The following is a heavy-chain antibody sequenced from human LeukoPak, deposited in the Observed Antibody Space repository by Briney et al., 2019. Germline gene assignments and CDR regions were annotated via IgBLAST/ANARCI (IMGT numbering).Heavy chain of an antibody. CDR2: ISGSGGST. V-gene: IGHV3-23*01. CDR1: GFMFSSYG. Sequence: AGGSLRLSCAASGFMFSSYGIHWVRQAPGKGLEWVSAISGSGGSTYYADSVKGRFTISRDNSKNTLYLQMNSLRAEDTAVYYCAKGDFWSGFDYWGQGTLVTVSS. CDR3: AKGDFWSGFDY. D-gene: IGHD3-3*01. J-gene: IGHJ4*02.